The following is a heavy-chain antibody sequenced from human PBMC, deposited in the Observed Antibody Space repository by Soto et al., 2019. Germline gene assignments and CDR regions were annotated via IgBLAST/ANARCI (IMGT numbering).Heavy chain of an antibody. CDR1: GVSVSSGHW. D-gene: IGHD2-15*01. Sequence: SETLSLTCAVSGVSVSSGHWWTWVRQPPGKGLEWIVETYDDGGTNYNPSLRSRVTTSVDKSKNQFSLKLRSVTAADTAVYYCARVMGVSSGGPLDYWGPGTLVAVSS. CDR3: ARVMGVSSGGPLDY. J-gene: IGHJ4*02. CDR2: TYDDGGT. V-gene: IGHV4-4*02.